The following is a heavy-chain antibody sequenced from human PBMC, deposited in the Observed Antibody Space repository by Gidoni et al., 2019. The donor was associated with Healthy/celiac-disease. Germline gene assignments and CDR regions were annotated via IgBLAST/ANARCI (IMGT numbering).Heavy chain of an antibody. D-gene: IGHD5-12*01. V-gene: IGHV4-34*01. CDR2: SNHRGST. CDR3: ARGLGRMATNV. CDR1: GGSFSGYY. Sequence: QVQLQQWGAGLLKPSETLSLTCAVYGGSFSGYYWSWRRQPPGKGLEWIGESNHRGSTNYNPALKSRVTISVDTSKNQFSLKLSSVTAADTAVYYCARGLGRMATNVWGQGTLVTVSS. J-gene: IGHJ4*02.